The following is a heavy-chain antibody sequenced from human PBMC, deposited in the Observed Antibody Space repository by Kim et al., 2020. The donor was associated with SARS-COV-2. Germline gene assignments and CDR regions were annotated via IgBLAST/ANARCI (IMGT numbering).Heavy chain of an antibody. CDR1: GGSMSSSSYY. CDR3: AKTYYDSSGYYLSYYYYGMDV. V-gene: IGHV4-39*01. D-gene: IGHD3-22*01. J-gene: IGHJ6*02. CDR2: IYYSGST. Sequence: SETLSLTCTVSGGSMSSSSYYWGWIRQPPGKGLEWIGSIYYSGSTYYNPSLKSRVTISVDTSKNQFSLKLSSVTGADTAVYYCAKTYYDSSGYYLSYYYYGMDVWGQGTTVTVSS.